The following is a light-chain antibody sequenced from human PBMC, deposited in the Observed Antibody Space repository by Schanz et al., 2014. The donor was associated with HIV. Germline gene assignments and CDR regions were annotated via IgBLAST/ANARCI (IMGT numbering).Light chain of an antibody. CDR2: KAS. Sequence: DIQMAQSPSTLSASVGDRVTITCRASQSISNWLAWYQQKPGKAPRLLIYKASSLESGVPSRFSGSGSGTEFTLTISSLQPEDFATYYCQQYNDGSYTFGQGTKLEIK. J-gene: IGKJ2*01. CDR3: QQYNDGSYT. V-gene: IGKV1-5*03. CDR1: QSISNW.